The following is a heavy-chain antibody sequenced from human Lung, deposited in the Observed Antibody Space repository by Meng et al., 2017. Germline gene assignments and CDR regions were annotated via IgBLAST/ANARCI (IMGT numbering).Heavy chain of an antibody. V-gene: IGHV1-18*01. CDR2: IYAYNGVK. CDR1: GYTSDG. J-gene: IGHJ4*02. Sequence: ASVKVSCKASGYTSDGFSWVRQAPGQGLEWIGWIYAYNGVKNYAQKFQGRVTMTTDTSTSTGYMELRGLRSDDTAVYYCATRGNPYLDYWGQGTLVTVSS. CDR3: ATRGNPYLDY.